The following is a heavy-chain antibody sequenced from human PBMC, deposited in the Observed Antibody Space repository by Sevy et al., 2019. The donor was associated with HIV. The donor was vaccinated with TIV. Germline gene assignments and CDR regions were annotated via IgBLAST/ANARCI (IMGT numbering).Heavy chain of an antibody. D-gene: IGHD2-15*01. Sequence: ASVKVSCKASGYSFTTYRITWLRQAPGQGLEWMGWISPHNGDTNYVQNLQGRVTMITDTSTSTAYMELSSLRSDDTAVDYGVRACCSGGSCYSLAYWGQGTRVTVSS. CDR2: ISPHNGDT. CDR1: GYSFTTYR. CDR3: VRACCSGGSCYSLAY. J-gene: IGHJ4*02. V-gene: IGHV1-18*01.